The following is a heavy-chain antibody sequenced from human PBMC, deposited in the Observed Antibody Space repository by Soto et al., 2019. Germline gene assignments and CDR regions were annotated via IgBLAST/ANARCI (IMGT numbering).Heavy chain of an antibody. J-gene: IGHJ4*02. Sequence: EVQLLESGGGWVQPGGSLRLSCAASGLTFSSSVMNWVRQTAGKGLEWVAVISVNGDTTYYADSVKGRFTISRDNSRNMLYLHLNSLRAEDTAVYYCATDPSALSMFCGQGTLVTVSS. CDR2: ISVNGDTT. V-gene: IGHV3-23*01. CDR3: ATDPSALSMF. D-gene: IGHD3-10*02. CDR1: GLTFSSSV.